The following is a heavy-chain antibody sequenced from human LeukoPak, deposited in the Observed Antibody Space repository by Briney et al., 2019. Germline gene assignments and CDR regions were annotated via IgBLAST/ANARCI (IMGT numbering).Heavy chain of an antibody. CDR1: GYTFTSSD. J-gene: IGHJ4*02. CDR2: MNPNSDKT. V-gene: IGHV1-8*01. D-gene: IGHD6-13*01. Sequence: GASVNVSCKASGYTFTSSDINWVRQAPGQGLEWMGWMNPNSDKTGSARKFQGRVAMTKNISISTAYIEVSSLGYEDTATYYCARGRPGLASAGTYDFWGQGTLITVSS. CDR3: ARGRPGLASAGTYDF.